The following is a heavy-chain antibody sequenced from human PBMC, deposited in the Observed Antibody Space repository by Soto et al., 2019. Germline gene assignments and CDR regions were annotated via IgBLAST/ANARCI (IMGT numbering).Heavy chain of an antibody. CDR1: GFTFSSYG. Sequence: QVQLVESGGGVVQPGRSLRLSCAASGFTFSSYGMHWVRQAPGKGLGWVAVISYDGSNKYYADSVKGRFTISRDNSKNTLYLQMNSLRAEDTAVYYCAKSCRTATGTTNWGQGTLVTVSS. J-gene: IGHJ4*02. CDR3: AKSCRTATGTTN. CDR2: ISYDGSNK. V-gene: IGHV3-30*18. D-gene: IGHD1-1*01.